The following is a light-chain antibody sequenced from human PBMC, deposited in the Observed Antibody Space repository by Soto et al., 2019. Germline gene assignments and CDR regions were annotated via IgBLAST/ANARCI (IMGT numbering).Light chain of an antibody. CDR1: QSVTSNY. V-gene: IGKV3-20*01. Sequence: EIVLTQSPGTLSLSPGERATLSCRASQSVTSNYLAWYQHKPGQAPRLLVYGASSRATGIPDRFSGSGSGTDFTLTISRLEPEDVAMYYCQQYGSSAPITFGQGTRLEIE. J-gene: IGKJ5*01. CDR2: GAS. CDR3: QQYGSSAPIT.